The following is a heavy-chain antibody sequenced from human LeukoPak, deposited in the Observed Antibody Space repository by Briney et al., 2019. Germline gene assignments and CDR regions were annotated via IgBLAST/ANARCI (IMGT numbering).Heavy chain of an antibody. CDR1: GFTFSSYA. V-gene: IGHV3-23*01. CDR3: TRHLDDYGDYKRTFDI. Sequence: GGSLRLSCAASGFTFSSYAMSWVRQAPGKGLEWVSAISGSGGSTYYADSVKGRFTISRDDSKNTAYLQMNSLKTEDTAVYYCTRHLDDYGDYKRTFDIWGQGTMVTVSS. J-gene: IGHJ3*02. CDR2: ISGSGGST. D-gene: IGHD4-17*01.